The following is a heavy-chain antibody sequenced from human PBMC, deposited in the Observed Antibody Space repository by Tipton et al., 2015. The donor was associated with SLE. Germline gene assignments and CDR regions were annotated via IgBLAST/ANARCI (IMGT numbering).Heavy chain of an antibody. CDR2: FYYSGST. CDR1: GGSISSSSYY. J-gene: IGHJ4*02. V-gene: IGHV4-39*07. D-gene: IGHD6-19*01. Sequence: TLSLTCTVSGGSISSSSYYWGWLRQPPGKGLEWIGTFYYSGSTHYNPSLKSRVTISVDTSKNQFSLKLSSVTAADTAVYYCARGRIAVAGNHFDYWGQGTLVTVSS. CDR3: ARGRIAVAGNHFDY.